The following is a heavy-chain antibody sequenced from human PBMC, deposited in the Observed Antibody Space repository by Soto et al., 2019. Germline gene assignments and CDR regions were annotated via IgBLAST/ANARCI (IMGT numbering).Heavy chain of an antibody. D-gene: IGHD3-10*01. CDR3: ARDWITMVRGVLNYYYGMDV. V-gene: IGHV3-30-3*01. CDR2: ISYDGSNK. J-gene: IGHJ6*02. CDR1: GFTFSSYA. Sequence: GGSLRLSCAASGFTFSSYAMHWVRQAPGKGLEWVAVISYDGSNKYYADSVKGRFTISRDNSKNTLYLQMNSLRAEDTAVYYCARDWITMVRGVLNYYYGMDVWGQGTTVTVSS.